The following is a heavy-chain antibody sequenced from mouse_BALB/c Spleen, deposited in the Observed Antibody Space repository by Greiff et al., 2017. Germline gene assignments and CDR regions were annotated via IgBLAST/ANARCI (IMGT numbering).Heavy chain of an antibody. Sequence: QVQLKESGPGLVAPSQSLSITCTVSGFSLTSYDISWIRQPPGKGLEWLGVIWTGGGTNYNSAFMSRLSISKDNSKSQVFLKMNSLQTDDTAIYYCVRDDWDDYFDYWGQGTTLTVSS. CDR1: GFSLTSYD. J-gene: IGHJ2*01. CDR2: IWTGGGT. D-gene: IGHD4-1*01. V-gene: IGHV2-9-2*01. CDR3: VRDDWDDYFDY.